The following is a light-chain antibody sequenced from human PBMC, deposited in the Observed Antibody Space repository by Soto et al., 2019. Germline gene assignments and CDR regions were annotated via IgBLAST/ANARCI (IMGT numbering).Light chain of an antibody. CDR3: QQYGSSPQA. Sequence: EVLLTQSPGTLSLSPGERATLSCRASQSVSSSYLAWYQQKPGQAPRLLIYGASSRATGIPDRFSGSGSGTDFTLTINRLEPEDFAVYYCQQYGSSPQAFGQVTKVEIK. J-gene: IGKJ1*01. CDR1: QSVSSSY. V-gene: IGKV3-20*01. CDR2: GAS.